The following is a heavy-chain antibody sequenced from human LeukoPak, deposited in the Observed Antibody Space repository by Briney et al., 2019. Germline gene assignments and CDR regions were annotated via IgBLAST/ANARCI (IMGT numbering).Heavy chain of an antibody. CDR2: INHSGST. V-gene: IGHV4-34*01. Sequence: PSETLSLTCAVYGGSFSGYYWSWISQPPRKGLKWIGEINHSGSTNYNPSLKSRVTISLDTSKNQFSLKLSSVTAADTAVYYCAGRVGATTIDYWGQGTLVTVSS. CDR1: GGSFSGYY. CDR3: AGRVGATTIDY. J-gene: IGHJ4*02. D-gene: IGHD1-26*01.